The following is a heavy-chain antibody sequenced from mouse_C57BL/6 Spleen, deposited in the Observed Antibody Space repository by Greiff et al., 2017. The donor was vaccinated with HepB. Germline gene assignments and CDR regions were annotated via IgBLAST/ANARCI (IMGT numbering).Heavy chain of an antibody. CDR1: GFTFSSYA. CDR2: ISDGGSYT. J-gene: IGHJ3*01. Sequence: DVHLVESGGGLVKPGGSLKLSCAASGFTFSSYAMSWVRQTPEKRLEWVATISDGGSYTYYPDNVKGRFTISRDNAKNNLYLQMSHLKSEDTAMYYCARDRTDGRGFAYWGQGTLVTVSA. D-gene: IGHD2-3*01. V-gene: IGHV5-4*01. CDR3: ARDRTDGRGFAY.